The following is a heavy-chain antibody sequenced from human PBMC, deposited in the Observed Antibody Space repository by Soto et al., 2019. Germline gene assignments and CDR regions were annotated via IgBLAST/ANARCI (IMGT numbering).Heavy chain of an antibody. CDR3: VKDDRILGRRYFDL. D-gene: IGHD2-15*01. J-gene: IGHJ2*01. Sequence: TGGSLRLSCAASGFTSSSYAMSWVRQAPGKGLEWVSAISGSGSNTYYADSVKGRLTISRDNSKNTLFLQMNSLRVEDTAVYYCVKDDRILGRRYFDLWGRGTLVTVSS. V-gene: IGHV3-23*01. CDR2: ISGSGSNT. CDR1: GFTSSSYA.